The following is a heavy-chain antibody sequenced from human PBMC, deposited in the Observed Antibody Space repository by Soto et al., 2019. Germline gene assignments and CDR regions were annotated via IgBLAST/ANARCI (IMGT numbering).Heavy chain of an antibody. Sequence: KPSETLSLTCTVSGGSISSSSYYWGWIRQPPGKGLEWIGSIYYSGSTYYNPSLKSRVTISVDTSKNQFSLKLSSVTAADTAVYYCARHSVITMVRGVIPNWFDPWGQGTLVTVSS. J-gene: IGHJ5*02. CDR3: ARHSVITMVRGVIPNWFDP. CDR1: GGSISSSSYY. D-gene: IGHD3-10*01. V-gene: IGHV4-39*01. CDR2: IYYSGST.